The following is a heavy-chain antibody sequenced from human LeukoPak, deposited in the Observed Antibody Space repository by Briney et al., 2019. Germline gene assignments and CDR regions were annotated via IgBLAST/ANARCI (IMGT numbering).Heavy chain of an antibody. J-gene: IGHJ4*02. V-gene: IGHV3-64*01. Sequence: GGSLRLSCVASGFTFSSYALHWVRQAPGKGLEYVSYISSNGVSTYYANSVKGRFTISRDNSKNTLYLQMGSLRAEDTAVYYCAREGYDILTGYLAGIDGWGQGTLVTVSS. CDR2: ISSNGVST. CDR3: AREGYDILTGYLAGIDG. D-gene: IGHD3-9*01. CDR1: GFTFSSYA.